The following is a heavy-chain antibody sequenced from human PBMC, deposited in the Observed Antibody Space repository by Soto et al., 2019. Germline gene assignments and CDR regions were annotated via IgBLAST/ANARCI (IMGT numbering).Heavy chain of an antibody. CDR1: GYTFTSYY. J-gene: IGHJ3*02. D-gene: IGHD4-17*01. CDR2: INPSGGST. Sequence: ASAKVSCKASGYTFTSYYMHWVRQAPGQGLEWMGIINPSGGSTSYAQKFQGRVTMTRDTSTSTVYMELSSLRSEDTAVYYCAKTTVLRHDAFDIWGQGTMVTVSS. V-gene: IGHV1-46*03. CDR3: AKTTVLRHDAFDI.